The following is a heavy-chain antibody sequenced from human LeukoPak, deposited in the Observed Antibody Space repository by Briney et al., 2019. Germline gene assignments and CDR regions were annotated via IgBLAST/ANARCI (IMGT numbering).Heavy chain of an antibody. Sequence: GGSLRLSCAPSGFTFRNYGMHWVRQAPGKGLEWVSGLWYDGRNKAYADSVKGRFTISRDNSENMLYLQMNSLRDEDTAVYYCARGLMTPNTYCDLWGQGNLVTVSS. J-gene: IGHJ4*02. V-gene: IGHV3-33*01. D-gene: IGHD2-8*01. CDR2: LWYDGRNK. CDR3: ARGLMTPNTYCDL. CDR1: GFTFRNYG.